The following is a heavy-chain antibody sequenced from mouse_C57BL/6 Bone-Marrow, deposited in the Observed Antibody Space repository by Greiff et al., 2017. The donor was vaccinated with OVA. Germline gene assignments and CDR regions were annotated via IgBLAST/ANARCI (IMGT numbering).Heavy chain of an antibody. CDR3: ARDWGLGGKRRDWYFDV. J-gene: IGHJ1*03. V-gene: IGHV7-1*01. CDR2: SRNKANDYTT. Sequence: EVKLVESGGGLVQSGRSLRLSCATSGFTFSDFYMEWVRQAPGKGLEWIAASRNKANDYTTEYSASVKGRFIVSRDTSQSLLYLQMNALRAEDTAIYYCARDWGLGGKRRDWYFDVWGTGTTVTVSS. CDR1: GFTFSDFY. D-gene: IGHD3-3*01.